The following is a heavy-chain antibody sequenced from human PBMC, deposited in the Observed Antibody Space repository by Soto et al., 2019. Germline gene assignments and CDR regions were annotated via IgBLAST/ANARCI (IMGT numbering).Heavy chain of an antibody. D-gene: IGHD2-15*01. CDR3: ARDRDIVVVVAATRRSRPPNSGFDP. CDR1: GYTFTSYA. J-gene: IGHJ5*02. Sequence: ASVKVSCKASGYTFTSYAMHWVRQALGQRLEWMGWINAGNGNTKYSQKFQGRVTITRDTSASTAYMELSSLRSEDTAVYYCARDRDIVVVVAATRRSRPPNSGFDPWGQGTMVTVSS. V-gene: IGHV1-3*01. CDR2: INAGNGNT.